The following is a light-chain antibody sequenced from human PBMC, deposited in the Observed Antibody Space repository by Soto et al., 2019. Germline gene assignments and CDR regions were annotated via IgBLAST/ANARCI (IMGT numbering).Light chain of an antibody. CDR2: DAS. CDR3: QQVNSRPLT. Sequence: DLHLTQSPSSVSASVGYIVTLTCRASQGISSWLAWYQQKLGKAPNLLIYDASTLQSGVPSRFSGSGSGTDFTLTISSLQPEDFATYYCQQVNSRPLTFGGGTKVDI. CDR1: QGISSW. V-gene: IGKV1D-12*01. J-gene: IGKJ4*01.